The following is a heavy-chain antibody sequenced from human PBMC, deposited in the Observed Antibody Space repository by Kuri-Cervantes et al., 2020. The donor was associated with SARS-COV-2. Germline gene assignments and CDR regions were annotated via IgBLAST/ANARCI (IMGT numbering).Heavy chain of an antibody. CDR2: MNPNSGNT. V-gene: IGHV1-8*01. J-gene: IGHJ3*02. Sequence: ASVKVSCKASGYTFTSYDINWVRQATGQGLEWMGWMNPNSGNTGYAQKFQGRVTMTRNTSISTAYMELSSLRSEDTAVYYCATPNTMKRETWIQLWGPDDAFDIWGQGTMVTVSS. CDR1: GYTFTSYD. CDR3: ATPNTMKRETWIQLWGPDDAFDI. D-gene: IGHD5-18*01.